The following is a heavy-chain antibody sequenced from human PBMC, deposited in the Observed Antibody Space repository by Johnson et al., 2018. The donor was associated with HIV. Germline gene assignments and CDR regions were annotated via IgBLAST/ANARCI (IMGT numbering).Heavy chain of an antibody. D-gene: IGHD5-18*01. Sequence: VQLVESGGGVVQPGRSLRLSCAASGFTFSSYAMHWVRQAPGKGLEWVAVISYDGSNKYYADSVKGRFPISRDNSKNTLYLKMNSLRAEDTAVYYCAIDGYSYGDAFDSWGQGTMVTVSS. V-gene: IGHV3-30-3*01. CDR3: AIDGYSYGDAFDS. CDR2: ISYDGSNK. J-gene: IGHJ3*02. CDR1: GFTFSSYA.